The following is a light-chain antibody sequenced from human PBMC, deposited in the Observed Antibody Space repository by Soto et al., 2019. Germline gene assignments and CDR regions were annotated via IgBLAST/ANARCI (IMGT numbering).Light chain of an antibody. CDR3: QQYGDSPRT. V-gene: IGKV1-39*01. CDR2: AAS. J-gene: IGKJ1*01. Sequence: DIEMTQLSCSLAAPVGGRVTITSRASQSISSYLNWYQQKPGKAPKLLIYAASSLQSGVPSRFSGSGSGTDFTLTISRLEPEDFAVYYCQQYGDSPRTFGQGTKVDIK. CDR1: QSISSY.